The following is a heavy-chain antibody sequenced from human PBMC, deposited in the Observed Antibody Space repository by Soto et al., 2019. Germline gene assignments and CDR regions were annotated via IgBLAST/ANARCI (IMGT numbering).Heavy chain of an antibody. CDR1: GFTFSSYS. CDR3: ARVGRGYGPL. CDR2: ISSSSSTI. D-gene: IGHD4-17*01. V-gene: IGHV3-48*01. J-gene: IGHJ3*01. Sequence: GGSLRLSCAASGFTFSSYSMNWVRQAPGKGLEWVSYISSSSSTIYYADSVKGRFTISRDNAKNSLYLQMNSLRAEDTAVYYCARVGRGYGPLWGQGTMVTVSS.